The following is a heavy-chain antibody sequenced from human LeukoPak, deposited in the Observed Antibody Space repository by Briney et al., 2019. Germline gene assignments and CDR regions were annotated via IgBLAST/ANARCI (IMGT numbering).Heavy chain of an antibody. D-gene: IGHD2-15*01. Sequence: PSETLSLTCTVSGYSISSGYYWGWIRQPPGKGLEWIGSIYYSGSTYYNPSLKSRLTISVDTSKNQFSLKLSSVTAADTAVYYCASRYCSGGSCYSYYFDYWGQGTLVTVSS. CDR3: ASRYCSGGSCYSYYFDY. J-gene: IGHJ4*02. CDR1: GYSISSGYY. CDR2: IYYSGST. V-gene: IGHV4-38-2*02.